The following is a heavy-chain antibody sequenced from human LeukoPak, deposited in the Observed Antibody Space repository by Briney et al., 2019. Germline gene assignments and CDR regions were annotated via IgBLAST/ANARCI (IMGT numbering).Heavy chain of an antibody. CDR1: GLSINLFS. D-gene: IGHD5-24*01. V-gene: IGHV4-4*07. CDR3: ARHVTISGPYDASDI. J-gene: IGHJ3*02. Sequence: SETLSLTCSVSGLSINLFSWSWIRQPAGKGLEWIGRIYSSGTTFYNPSLKGRVTVSVDKSRNQFSLEMKSVTVADTAVYYCARHVTISGPYDASDIWGQGTMVTVSP. CDR2: IYSSGTT.